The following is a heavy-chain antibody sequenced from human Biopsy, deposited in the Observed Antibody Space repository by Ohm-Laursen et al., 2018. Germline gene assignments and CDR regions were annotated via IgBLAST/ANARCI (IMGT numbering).Heavy chain of an antibody. CDR3: ARTPRDSFWSGSYKRGLWFDP. J-gene: IGHJ5*02. CDR1: GGSIISYY. V-gene: IGHV4-59*01. CDR2: VYNGGIT. Sequence: PGTLSLTCCVSGGSIISYYWTWIRQPPGQGLGWIGHVYNGGITNYNPSLKSRVTISKDTSKNKFSLQVNSVTAADTAVYYCARTPRDSFWSGSYKRGLWFDPWGQGTLVIVSS. D-gene: IGHD3-3*01.